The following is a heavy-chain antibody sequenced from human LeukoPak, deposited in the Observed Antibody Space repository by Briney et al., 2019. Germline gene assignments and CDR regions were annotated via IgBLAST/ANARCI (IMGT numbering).Heavy chain of an antibody. V-gene: IGHV3-74*01. CDR3: ARDPSNWNGYFDY. CDR2: LNGDGSST. D-gene: IGHD1-1*01. J-gene: IGHJ4*02. CDR1: GFTFSSYW. Sequence: GGSLRLSCAASGFTFSSYWMHWVRQAPGKGLVWVSRLNGDGSSTSYADPVKGRFTISRDNAKNTLYLQMNSLRAEDTAVYYCARDPSNWNGYFDYWGQGTLVTVSS.